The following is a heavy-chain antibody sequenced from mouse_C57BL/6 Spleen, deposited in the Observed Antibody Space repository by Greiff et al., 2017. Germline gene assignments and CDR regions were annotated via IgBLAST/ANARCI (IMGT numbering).Heavy chain of an antibody. J-gene: IGHJ2*01. Sequence: VQLQQPGAELVKPGASVKMSCKASGYTFTSYWITWVKQRPGQGLEWIGDIYPGSGSTNYNEKFKSKATLTVDTSSSTAYMQLSSLTSEDSAVYYCARGIYYGSSNNYWGQGTTLTVSS. CDR1: GYTFTSYW. CDR3: ARGIYYGSSNNY. V-gene: IGHV1-55*01. CDR2: IYPGSGST. D-gene: IGHD1-1*01.